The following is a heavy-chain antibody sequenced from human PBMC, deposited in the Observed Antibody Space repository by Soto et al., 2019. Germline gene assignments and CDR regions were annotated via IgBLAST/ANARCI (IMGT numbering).Heavy chain of an antibody. CDR1: GYSFTSYW. J-gene: IGHJ6*02. D-gene: IGHD3-10*01. CDR3: ASPSTYYYGSGSPYYYYGMDV. CDR2: IDPSDSYT. Sequence: GESLKISCKGSGYSFTSYWISWVRQMPGKGLEWVGRIDPSDSYTNYSPSFQGHVTISADKSISTAYLQWSSLKASDTAMYYCASPSTYYYGSGSPYYYYGMDVWGQGTTVTVSS. V-gene: IGHV5-10-1*01.